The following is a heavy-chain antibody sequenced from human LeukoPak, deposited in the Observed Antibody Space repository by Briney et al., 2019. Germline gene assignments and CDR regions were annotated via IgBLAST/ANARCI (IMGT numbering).Heavy chain of an antibody. J-gene: IGHJ2*01. D-gene: IGHD6-6*01. CDR1: GFTFTTYS. CDR3: VRDEYYGYFDL. Sequence: PGGSLRLSCAASGFTFTTYSVNWVRQAPGKGLEWVSYISTSSSTIYYADSVKGRFTISRDDAQNSVYLQMNSLRDEDTAVYYCVRDEYYGYFDLWGRGTLVTVSS. V-gene: IGHV3-48*02. CDR2: ISTSSSTI.